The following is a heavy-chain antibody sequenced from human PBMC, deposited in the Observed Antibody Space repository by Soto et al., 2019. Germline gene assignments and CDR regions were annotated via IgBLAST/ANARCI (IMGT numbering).Heavy chain of an antibody. CDR2: ISAYNGNA. CDR3: ARIPKVYGSGDYYYGMDV. CDR1: GYTFTSYG. Sequence: ASVKVSCKASGYTFTSYGISWVRQAPGQGLEWMGWISAYNGNANYAQKLQGRVTMTTDTSTSTAYMELRSLRSDDTAVYYCARIPKVYGSGDYYYGMDVWGQGTTVTVSS. V-gene: IGHV1-18*04. J-gene: IGHJ6*02. D-gene: IGHD3-10*01.